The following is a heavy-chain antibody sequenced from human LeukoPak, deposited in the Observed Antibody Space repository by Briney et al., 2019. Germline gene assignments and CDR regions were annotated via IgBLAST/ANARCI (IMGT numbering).Heavy chain of an antibody. CDR3: AKGRTLAAAGSNWFDP. J-gene: IGHJ5*02. V-gene: IGHV3-23*01. CDR1: GFTFSSYA. Sequence: GGSLRLSCAASGFTFSSYAMSWVRQAPGKGLEWVSAISGSAGSTYYADSVKGRFTISRDNSKNTLYLQMNSLRAEDTAVYYCAKGRTLAAAGSNWFDPWGQGTLVTVSS. CDR2: ISGSAGST. D-gene: IGHD6-13*01.